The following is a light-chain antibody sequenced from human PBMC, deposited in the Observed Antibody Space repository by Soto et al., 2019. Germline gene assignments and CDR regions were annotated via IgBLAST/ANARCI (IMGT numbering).Light chain of an antibody. V-gene: IGKV4-1*01. Sequence: DIVMTQSPDSLRVSLGERATISCTSSLNIYFKSNNRNYLAWYQQKIGQPPKLLVYWASTRESGVPDRFTGSGSGTYFTLTIDNVQPDDVAVYYCQQYFITPLTFGGGTRVDIK. CDR2: WAS. CDR1: LNIYFKSNNRNY. J-gene: IGKJ4*01. CDR3: QQYFITPLT.